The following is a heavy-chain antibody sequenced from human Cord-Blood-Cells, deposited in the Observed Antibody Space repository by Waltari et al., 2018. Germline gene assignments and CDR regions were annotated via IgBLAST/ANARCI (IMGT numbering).Heavy chain of an antibody. CDR1: GRSFSGYY. J-gene: IGHJ3*02. D-gene: IGHD6-6*01. Sequence: QVQLQQWGAGLLKPPETLSPTCSVSGRSFSGYYWSWIRQPPGKGLEWIGEINHSGRTNYNPSLKSRVTISVDTSKNQFSLKLSSVTAADTAVYYCARGAIAARDAFDIWGQGTMVTVSS. CDR2: INHSGRT. V-gene: IGHV4-34*01. CDR3: ARGAIAARDAFDI.